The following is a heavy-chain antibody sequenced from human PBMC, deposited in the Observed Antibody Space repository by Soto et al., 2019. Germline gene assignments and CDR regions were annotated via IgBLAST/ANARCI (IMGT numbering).Heavy chain of an antibody. D-gene: IGHD1-26*01. J-gene: IGHJ6*02. CDR3: TRHSGVGNPDYYYYGMDV. Sequence: GGSLRLSCAASGFTFSGSAMHLVRQASGKGLEWVGRIRSKANSYATAYAASVKGRCTISRDDSKNTAYLKMNSLKTEDTAVYYCTRHSGVGNPDYYYYGMDVWGQGTTVTVSS. CDR2: IRSKANSYAT. V-gene: IGHV3-73*01. CDR1: GFTFSGSA.